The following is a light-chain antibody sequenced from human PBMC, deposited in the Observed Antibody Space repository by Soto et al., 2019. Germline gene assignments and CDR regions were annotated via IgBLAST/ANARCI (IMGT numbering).Light chain of an antibody. CDR3: QQFSSYPLT. V-gene: IGKV3D-15*01. Sequence: EIVMTQSPATLSVSPGERVTLSCRASQSVSSNLAWYQQKPGQAPRLLIYDASNRATGVPARFSGRGSGTDFTLTISRLEPEDFAVYYCQQFSSYPLTFGGGTKVDIK. CDR1: QSVSSN. J-gene: IGKJ4*01. CDR2: DAS.